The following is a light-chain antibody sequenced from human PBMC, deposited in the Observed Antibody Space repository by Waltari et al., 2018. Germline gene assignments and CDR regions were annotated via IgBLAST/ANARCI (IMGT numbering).Light chain of an antibody. CDR3: QSFDSNLGVL. CDR1: SSNMGAGYD. V-gene: IGLV1-40*01. Sequence: QSALTQPPSVTGAPGQRVTSSCTGSSSNMGAGYDVNWYQHLPGTAPKVLIYGNSDRPSGVPDRFSASKSGTSASLAIIGLQAEDEGNYYCQSFDSNLGVLFGGGTKLTVL. CDR2: GNS. J-gene: IGLJ2*01.